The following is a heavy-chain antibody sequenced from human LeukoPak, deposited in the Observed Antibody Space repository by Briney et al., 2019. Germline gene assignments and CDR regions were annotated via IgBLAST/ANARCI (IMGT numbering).Heavy chain of an antibody. CDR1: GGSISGSDYY. D-gene: IGHD6-13*01. J-gene: IGHJ3*02. V-gene: IGHV4-39*07. Sequence: SETLSLTCTVSGGSISGSDYYWAWIRQPPGKGLEWIGSIYYSGSTYYNPSLKSRVTISVDTSKNQFSLKLSSVTAADTAVYYCARDCGYSSSWYSLNAFDIWGQGTMVTVSS. CDR3: ARDCGYSSSWYSLNAFDI. CDR2: IYYSGST.